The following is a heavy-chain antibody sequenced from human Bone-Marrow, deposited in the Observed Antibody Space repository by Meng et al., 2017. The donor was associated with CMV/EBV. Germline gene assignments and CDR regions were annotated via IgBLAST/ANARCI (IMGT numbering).Heavy chain of an antibody. Sequence: GESLKISCAASGFTFSSYGMHWVRQAPGKGLEWVAFIRYDGSNKYYADSVKGRFTISRDNSKNTLYLQMNSLRAEDTAVCYCAGLVVSWYQLLYGFDWYFDLWGRGTLVTVSS. J-gene: IGHJ2*01. CDR3: AGLVVSWYQLLYGFDWYFDL. CDR1: GFTFSSYG. CDR2: IRYDGSNK. V-gene: IGHV3-30*02. D-gene: IGHD2-2*02.